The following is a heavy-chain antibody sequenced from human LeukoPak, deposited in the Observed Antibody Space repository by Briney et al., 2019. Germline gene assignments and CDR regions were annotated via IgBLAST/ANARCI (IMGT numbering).Heavy chain of an antibody. J-gene: IGHJ4*02. CDR3: ARDRADYFDSNGYYSSFDY. Sequence: GGSMRLSCAASGLTFSTYSMNWVRQAPGKGLEWVSSISSSGNYRYYADSVKGRCTISRDNAKNSLYLQMNSLRDEDTAVYYCARDRADYFDSNGYYSSFDYWGQGTPVTVSS. CDR1: GLTFSTYS. V-gene: IGHV3-21*01. D-gene: IGHD3-22*01. CDR2: ISSSGNYR.